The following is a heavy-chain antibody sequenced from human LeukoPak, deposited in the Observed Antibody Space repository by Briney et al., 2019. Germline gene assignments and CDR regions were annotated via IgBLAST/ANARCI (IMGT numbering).Heavy chain of an antibody. Sequence: PSETLSLTCTVSGGSISSYYWSWIRQPPGKGLEWIGRIYYSGSTNYNPSLKSRVTISVDTSKNQFSLKLSSVTAADTAVYYCARAPGGCYSSSCLDYWGQGTLVTVSS. CDR2: IYYSGST. J-gene: IGHJ4*02. CDR1: GGSISSYY. CDR3: ARAPGGCYSSSCLDY. D-gene: IGHD6-13*01. V-gene: IGHV4-59*01.